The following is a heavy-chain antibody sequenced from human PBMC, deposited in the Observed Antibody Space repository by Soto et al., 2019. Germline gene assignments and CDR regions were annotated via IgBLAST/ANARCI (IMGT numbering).Heavy chain of an antibody. Sequence: ASVKVSCKASGYTFTSYGISWVRESAGQGLEWMGWISAYNGNTNYAQKLQGRVTMTTDTSTSTAYMELRSLRSDDTAVYYCARVALSQGLYYFDYWGQGTLVTVSS. J-gene: IGHJ4*02. CDR1: GYTFTSYG. CDR3: ARVALSQGLYYFDY. D-gene: IGHD2-2*01. V-gene: IGHV1-18*01. CDR2: ISAYNGNT.